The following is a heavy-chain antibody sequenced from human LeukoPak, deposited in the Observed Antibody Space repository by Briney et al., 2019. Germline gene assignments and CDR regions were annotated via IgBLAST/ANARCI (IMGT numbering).Heavy chain of an antibody. CDR2: IIPIFGTA. CDR1: GGTFSSYA. J-gene: IGHJ4*02. Sequence: GASVKVSCTASGGTFSSYAISWVRQAPGQGLEWMGGIIPIFGTANYAQKFQGRVTITADESTSTAYMELSSLRSEDTAVYYCARVDVDIDYGGNLNNPPVDYWGQGTLVTVSS. CDR3: ARVDVDIDYGGNLNNPPVDY. V-gene: IGHV1-69*13. D-gene: IGHD4-23*01.